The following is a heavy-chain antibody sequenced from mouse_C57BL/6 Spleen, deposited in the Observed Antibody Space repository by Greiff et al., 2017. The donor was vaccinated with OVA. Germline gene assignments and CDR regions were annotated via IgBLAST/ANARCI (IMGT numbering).Heavy chain of an antibody. J-gene: IGHJ2*01. CDR1: GYAFSSYW. Sequence: VHLVESGAELVKPGASVKISCKASGYAFSSYWMNWVKQRPGKGLEWIGQIYPGDGDTNYNGKFKGKATLTADKSSSTAYMQLSSLTSEDSAVYFCARGTTVDFDYWGQGTTLTVSS. CDR2: IYPGDGDT. D-gene: IGHD1-1*01. V-gene: IGHV1-80*01. CDR3: ARGTTVDFDY.